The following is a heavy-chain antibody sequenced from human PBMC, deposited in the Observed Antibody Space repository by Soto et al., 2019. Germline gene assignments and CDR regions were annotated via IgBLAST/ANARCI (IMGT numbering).Heavy chain of an antibody. CDR1: GFTFRNYN. J-gene: IGHJ6*02. CDR3: ARDCGHVYGMDV. CDR2: ISGASGTI. Sequence: EVQLVESGGGLVQPGGSLRLSCAASGFTFRNYNMNWVRQAPGKGLEWLSYISGASGTIYYADSVQGRFTISRDNAKNSLYLQMNSLRAEDTAMYYCARDCGHVYGMDVWGQGTTVTVSS. V-gene: IGHV3-48*01.